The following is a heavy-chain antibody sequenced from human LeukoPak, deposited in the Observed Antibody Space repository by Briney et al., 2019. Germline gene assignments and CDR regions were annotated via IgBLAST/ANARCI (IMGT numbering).Heavy chain of an antibody. CDR2: IIPILGIA. D-gene: IGHD3-22*01. V-gene: IGHV1-69*04. CDR1: GGTFSSYA. Sequence: ASVKVSCKASGGTFSSYAISWVRQAPGQGLEWMGRIIPILGIANYAQKFQGRVTITADKSTSTAYMELSSLRSEDTAVYYCARLPFDYYDSSGYYYPFDYWGQGTLVTVSS. CDR3: ARLPFDYYDSSGYYYPFDY. J-gene: IGHJ4*02.